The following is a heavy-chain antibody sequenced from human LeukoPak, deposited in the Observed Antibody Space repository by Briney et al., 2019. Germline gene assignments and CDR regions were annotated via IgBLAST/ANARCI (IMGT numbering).Heavy chain of an antibody. Sequence: PSETLSLTCTMSLGSTRIYWSWIRQPPGKGLEWIGCVYYRGSTNYNPSLKSRLTISVDTSKNQFSLKLNSVTAADTAVYYWARSVGTTSNWFDPWGQGTLVTVSS. CDR3: ARSVGTTSNWFDP. V-gene: IGHV4-59*01. J-gene: IGHJ5*02. CDR1: LGSTRIY. D-gene: IGHD1-1*01. CDR2: VYYRGST.